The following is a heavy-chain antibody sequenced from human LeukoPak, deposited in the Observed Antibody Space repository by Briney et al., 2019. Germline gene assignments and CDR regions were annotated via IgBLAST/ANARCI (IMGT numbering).Heavy chain of an antibody. D-gene: IGHD4-17*01. Sequence: PSETLSLTCTVSGVSISSYYWSWIRQPPGKGLEWIGYIYYSGTNYSPSLKSRVTVSVDTSKNQFSLKLTSVTAADTAVYYCARGRYGDFGFDYWGQGTLVTVSS. CDR2: IYYSGT. J-gene: IGHJ4*02. CDR3: ARGRYGDFGFDY. V-gene: IGHV4-59*01. CDR1: GVSISSYY.